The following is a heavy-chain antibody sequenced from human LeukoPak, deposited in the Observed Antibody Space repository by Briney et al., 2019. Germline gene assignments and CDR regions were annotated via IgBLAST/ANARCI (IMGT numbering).Heavy chain of an antibody. J-gene: IGHJ5*02. V-gene: IGHV3-53*01. D-gene: IGHD6-25*01. CDR3: AREGAAAAFDP. Sequence: GGSLRLSCAASGFTVSSNYMSWVRQAPGKGLEWVSVIYSGGSTYYADSVKGRFTISRDNSKNTLYLQMNSLRAEDTAAYYCAREGAAAAFDPWGQGTLVTVSS. CDR1: GFTVSSNY. CDR2: IYSGGST.